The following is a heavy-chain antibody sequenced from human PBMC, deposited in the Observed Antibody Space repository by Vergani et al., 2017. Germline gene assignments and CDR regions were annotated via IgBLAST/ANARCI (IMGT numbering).Heavy chain of an antibody. CDR2: IIPIFGTA. V-gene: IGHV1-69*12. J-gene: IGHJ6*02. Sequence: QVQLVQSGAEVKKPGSSVKVSCKASGGTFSSYAISWVRQAPGQGLEWMGGIIPIFGTANYAQKFQGRVTITADESTRTAYMELSSLRSEDTAVYYCARDLQQLVGVRYYYYGMDVWGQGTTVTVSS. D-gene: IGHD6-13*01. CDR1: GGTFSSYA. CDR3: ARDLQQLVGVRYYYYGMDV.